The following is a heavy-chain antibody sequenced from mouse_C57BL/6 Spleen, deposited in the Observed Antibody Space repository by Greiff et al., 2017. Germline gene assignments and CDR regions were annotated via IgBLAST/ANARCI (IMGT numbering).Heavy chain of an antibody. Sequence: VQLQQSGPELVKPGASVKMSCKASGYTFTDYNMHWVKQSHGKSLEWIGYINPNNGGTSSNQKFKGKATLTVNKSSSTAYMELRSLTSEDSAVYYCAREGITTVVEGYFDYWGQGTTLTVSS. V-gene: IGHV1-22*01. J-gene: IGHJ2*01. CDR2: INPNNGGT. CDR3: AREGITTVVEGYFDY. D-gene: IGHD1-1*01. CDR1: GYTFTDYN.